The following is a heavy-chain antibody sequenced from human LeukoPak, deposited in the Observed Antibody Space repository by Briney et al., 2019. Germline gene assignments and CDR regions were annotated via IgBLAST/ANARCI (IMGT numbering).Heavy chain of an antibody. J-gene: IGHJ6*03. Sequence: SETLSLTCTVSGGSISSSSYYWGWIRQPPGMGLEWIGSIYYSGSTYYNPSLKSRVTISVDTSKNQFSLKLSSVTAADTAVYYCARETSQKGAHYMDVWGKGTTVTISS. CDR2: IYYSGST. V-gene: IGHV4-39*07. CDR1: GGSISSSSYY. D-gene: IGHD3-16*01. CDR3: ARETSQKGAHYMDV.